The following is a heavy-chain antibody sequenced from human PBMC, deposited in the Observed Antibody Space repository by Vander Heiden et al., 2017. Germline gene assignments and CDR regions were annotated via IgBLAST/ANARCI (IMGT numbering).Heavy chain of an antibody. CDR1: GFTFSSYA. CDR3: ARQYGGLLSGMDV. Sequence: EAQLLESGGGLVQPGGSLRLSGAASGFTFSSYAMRWVRQAPGKGLEWVSAMSGSGGSTYYADSVKGRFTISRDNSKNTLYLQMNSLRAEDTAVYYCARQYGGLLSGMDVWGQGTTVTVS. J-gene: IGHJ6*02. V-gene: IGHV3-23*01. D-gene: IGHD4-17*01. CDR2: MSGSGGST.